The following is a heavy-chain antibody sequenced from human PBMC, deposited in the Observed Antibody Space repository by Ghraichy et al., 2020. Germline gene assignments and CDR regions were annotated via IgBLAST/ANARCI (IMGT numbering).Heavy chain of an antibody. CDR2: IKDDGSEK. Sequence: GGSLRLSCAASGSTISSFWMAWVRQAPGKGLEWVASIKDDGSEKYYVDSVKGRFTVSRDNTKKSLYLQMSSLRAEDTALFYCATVTKDPLEIYSGTYWPGVPPYHFDNWGQGTLVTVSS. CDR3: ATVTKDPLEIYSGTYWPGVPPYHFDN. V-gene: IGHV3-7*03. J-gene: IGHJ4*01. D-gene: IGHD1-26*01. CDR1: GSTISSFW.